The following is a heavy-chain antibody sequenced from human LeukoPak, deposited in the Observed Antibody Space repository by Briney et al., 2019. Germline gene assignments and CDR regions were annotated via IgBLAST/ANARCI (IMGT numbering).Heavy chain of an antibody. CDR2: ISGSGSII. J-gene: IGHJ5*02. Sequence: GGSLRLSCAASGFNFNNYGMNWVRQAPGKGLEWISYISGSGSIIYDADSVKGRFTISRDNAKNSLYPQMNSLRAEDTAVYHCARVYSPFSTWFDPWGQGTLVTVSS. D-gene: IGHD1-26*01. V-gene: IGHV3-48*03. CDR3: ARVYSPFSTWFDP. CDR1: GFNFNNYG.